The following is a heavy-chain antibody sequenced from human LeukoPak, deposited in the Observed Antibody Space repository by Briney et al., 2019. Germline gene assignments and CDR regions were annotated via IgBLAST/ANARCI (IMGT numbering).Heavy chain of an antibody. CDR3: ARDRGSGSYGCDY. D-gene: IGHD3-10*01. J-gene: IGHJ4*02. V-gene: IGHV1-69*05. CDR1: GGTFISYA. Sequence: SVKVSCKASGGTFISYAISWVRQAPGQGLGWMGGIIPIFGTANYAQKFQGRVTITTDESTSTAYMELSSLRSEDTAVYYCARDRGSGSYGCDYWGQGTLVTVSS. CDR2: IIPIFGTA.